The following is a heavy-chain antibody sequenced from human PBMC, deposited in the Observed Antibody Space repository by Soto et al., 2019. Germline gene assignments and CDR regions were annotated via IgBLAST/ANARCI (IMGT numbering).Heavy chain of an antibody. J-gene: IGHJ5*02. D-gene: IGHD3-16*01. CDR2: IDPSDSYT. CDR1: GYSFTTYW. Sequence: GESLKISCKGSGYSFTTYWISWVRQMPGKGLEWMGRIDPSDSYTNYSPSFQGHVTVSIDKSISTAYLQWSSLKASDTAMYYCARHLAGDWFDPWGQGTLVTVSS. V-gene: IGHV5-10-1*01. CDR3: ARHLAGDWFDP.